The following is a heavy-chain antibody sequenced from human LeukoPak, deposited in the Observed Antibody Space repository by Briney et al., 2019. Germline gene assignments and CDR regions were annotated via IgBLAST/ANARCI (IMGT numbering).Heavy chain of an antibody. Sequence: PSETLSLTCTVSGGSISSYYWSWIRQPPGKGLEWIGYINYNGNTNDNPSLKSRVTISLDTSKNQFSLKLSSVTAADTAVYYCARGDSSGYYGYFDYWGQGTLVTVSS. J-gene: IGHJ4*02. D-gene: IGHD3-22*01. CDR2: INYNGNT. V-gene: IGHV4-59*01. CDR3: ARGDSSGYYGYFDY. CDR1: GGSISSYY.